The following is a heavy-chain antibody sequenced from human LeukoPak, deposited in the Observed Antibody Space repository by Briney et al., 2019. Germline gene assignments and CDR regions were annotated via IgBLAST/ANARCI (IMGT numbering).Heavy chain of an antibody. Sequence: SETLSLTCTVSGGSMNSHYWSWIRQPPGKGLEWIGYMLDTVTTKDNPSLKSRFTLSADTSKNQFSLRLTSVTAADTAVYYCAAIKRGNIYGYFDFWGQGILVTVSS. D-gene: IGHD5-18*01. J-gene: IGHJ4*02. V-gene: IGHV4-59*11. CDR1: GGSMNSHY. CDR3: AAIKRGNIYGYFDF. CDR2: MLDTVTT.